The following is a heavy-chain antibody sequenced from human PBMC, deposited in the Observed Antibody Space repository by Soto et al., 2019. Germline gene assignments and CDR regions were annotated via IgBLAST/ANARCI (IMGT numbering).Heavy chain of an antibody. Sequence: PGGSLRLSCSASGFTFSSYAMHWVRQAPGKGLEYVSSISTNGGSTHYADSVRGRFTISRDNSKNSLYLQMNSLRDEDTAVYYCARVDDSSGYYLSYYYGMDVWGQGTTVTVSS. D-gene: IGHD3-22*01. J-gene: IGHJ6*02. V-gene: IGHV3-64*04. CDR3: ARVDDSSGYYLSYYYGMDV. CDR1: GFTFSSYA. CDR2: ISTNGGST.